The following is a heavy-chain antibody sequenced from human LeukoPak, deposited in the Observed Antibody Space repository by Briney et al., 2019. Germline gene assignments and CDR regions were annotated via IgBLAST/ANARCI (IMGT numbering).Heavy chain of an antibody. CDR3: AILGDPPWDY. CDR1: GFTFSSYS. V-gene: IGHV3-53*01. J-gene: IGHJ4*02. CDR2: IYSGGST. Sequence: GGSLRLSCAASGFTFSSYSMNWVRQAPGKGLEWVSVIYSGGSTYYADSVKGRFTISRDNSKNTLYLQMNSLRAEDTAVYYCAILGDPPWDYWGQGTLVTVSS. D-gene: IGHD2/OR15-2a*01.